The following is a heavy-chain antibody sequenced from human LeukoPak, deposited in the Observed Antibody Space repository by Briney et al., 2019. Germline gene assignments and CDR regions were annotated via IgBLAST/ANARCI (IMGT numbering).Heavy chain of an antibody. CDR2: ISSSGSTI. Sequence: GGSLRLSCAASGFTFSDYYMSWIRQAPGKGLEWVSYISSSGSTIYYADSVKGRFTISRDNAKNSLYLQMNSLRAEDTAVCYCARDYYYGSGSYSGDYWGQGTLVTVSS. CDR1: GFTFSDYY. CDR3: ARDYYYGSGSYSGDY. D-gene: IGHD3-10*01. J-gene: IGHJ4*02. V-gene: IGHV3-11*04.